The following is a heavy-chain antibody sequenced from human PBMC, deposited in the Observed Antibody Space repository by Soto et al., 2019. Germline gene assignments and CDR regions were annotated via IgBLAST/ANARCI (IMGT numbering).Heavy chain of an antibody. CDR1: GGSLSSGDYY. CDR3: ARDSAITIFGVALAPYGMDV. J-gene: IGHJ6*02. Sequence: SATLSLTCPVSGGSLSSGDYYWSWIRQPPGKGLEWIGYIYYSGSTYYNPYLKSRVTISVDTSKNQFSLKLSSVTAADTAVYYCARDSAITIFGVALAPYGMDVWGQGTTVTVSS. CDR2: IYYSGST. V-gene: IGHV4-30-4*01. D-gene: IGHD3-3*01.